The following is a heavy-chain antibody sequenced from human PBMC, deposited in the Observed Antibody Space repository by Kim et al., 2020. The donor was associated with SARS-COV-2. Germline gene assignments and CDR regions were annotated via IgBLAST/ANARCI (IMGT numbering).Heavy chain of an antibody. CDR2: INTNTGNP. CDR3: AREDKFPVLLWFGEIYYYGMDV. V-gene: IGHV7-4-1*02. D-gene: IGHD3-10*01. Sequence: SVKVSCKASGYTFTSYAMNWVRQAPGQGLEWMGWINTNTGNPTYAQGFTGRFVFSLDTSVSRSYLQISSLKAEDTAVHYCAREDKFPVLLWFGEIYYYGMDVWGQGTTVTVSS. J-gene: IGHJ6*02. CDR1: GYTFTSYA.